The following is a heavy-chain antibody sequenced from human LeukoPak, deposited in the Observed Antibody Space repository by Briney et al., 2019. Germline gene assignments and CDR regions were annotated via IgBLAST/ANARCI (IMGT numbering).Heavy chain of an antibody. CDR1: GGSISSYY. Sequence: SETLSLTCTVSGGSISSYYWGWIRQPPGKGLEWIGSIYYSGSTHYNPSLKSRVTISVDTSENQFSLKLSSVTAADTAVYYCARVGSAGELDYWGQGILVTVSS. D-gene: IGHD7-27*01. J-gene: IGHJ4*02. V-gene: IGHV4-39*07. CDR2: IYYSGST. CDR3: ARVGSAGELDY.